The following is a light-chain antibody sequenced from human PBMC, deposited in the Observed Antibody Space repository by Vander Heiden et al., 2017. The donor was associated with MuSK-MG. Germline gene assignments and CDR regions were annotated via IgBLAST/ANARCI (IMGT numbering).Light chain of an antibody. J-gene: IGKJ1*01. V-gene: IGKV2D-29*01. CDR2: EVS. Sequence: IVMTQTPLSLSVTPGQPASISCKSTQSLLYSDGKTYLHWYLQRPGQPPQLLISEVSNRFSGVPDRFSGSGSGTDFTLRISRVEADIVGVYYCRQSLQVPWTFGQGTRVEIK. CDR1: QSLLYSDGKTY. CDR3: RQSLQVPWT.